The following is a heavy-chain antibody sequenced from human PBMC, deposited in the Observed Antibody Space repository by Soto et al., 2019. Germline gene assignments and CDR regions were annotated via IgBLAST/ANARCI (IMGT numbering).Heavy chain of an antibody. D-gene: IGHD6-13*01. CDR1: GGTFSSYA. J-gene: IGHJ6*02. Sequence: SVKVSCKASGGTFSSYAISWVRQAPGQGLEWMGGIIPIFGTANYAQKFQGRVTITADESTSTAYMELSSLRSEDTAVYYCARRSSSPKPYYYYCGMDVWGQGTTVTVSS. CDR2: IIPIFGTA. CDR3: ARRSSSPKPYYYYCGMDV. V-gene: IGHV1-69*13.